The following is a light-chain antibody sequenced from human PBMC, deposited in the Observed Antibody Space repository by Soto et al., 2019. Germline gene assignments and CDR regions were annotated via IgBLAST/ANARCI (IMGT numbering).Light chain of an antibody. V-gene: IGLV2-11*01. Sequence: QSALTQPPSVSGSPGQSVTISCTGTNSDVALYNYVSWYQQHPDKAPKLIIYDVTKRSSGVPERFFASKSGDTASLTISELQSDDEADYYCCSYAGSYSWVFGGGTKLTVL. CDR3: CSYAGSYSWV. J-gene: IGLJ3*02. CDR2: DVT. CDR1: NSDVALYNY.